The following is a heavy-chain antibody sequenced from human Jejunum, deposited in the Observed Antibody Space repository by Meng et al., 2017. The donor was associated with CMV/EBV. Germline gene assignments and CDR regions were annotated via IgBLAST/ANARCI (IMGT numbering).Heavy chain of an antibody. CDR3: TRQEIAARPPFDY. CDR1: FSFSGFA. CDR2: IRSKTNSYAT. V-gene: IGHV3-73*01. Sequence: FSFSGFAMHCVRQASGKGLEWVGRIRSKTNSYATAYAASVKGRFTISRDDSKNTAYLQMNSLKTEDTAVYYCTRQEIAARPPFDYWGQGTLVTVSS. J-gene: IGHJ4*02. D-gene: IGHD6-6*01.